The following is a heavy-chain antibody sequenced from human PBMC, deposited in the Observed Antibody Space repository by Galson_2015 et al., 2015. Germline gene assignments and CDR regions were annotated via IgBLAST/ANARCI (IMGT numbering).Heavy chain of an antibody. D-gene: IGHD3-10*01. J-gene: IGHJ4*02. CDR3: ARRAYGSGSPWV. Sequence: CAISGDSVSSHSATWNWIRQSPSRGLEWLGRTFYRSKWYNDYAVSVKSRMTVNPDTSKNQFSLQLNSVTPDDTAIYYCARRAYGSGSPWVWGQGTLVTVSS. CDR2: TFYRSKWYN. V-gene: IGHV6-1*01. CDR1: GDSVSSHSAT.